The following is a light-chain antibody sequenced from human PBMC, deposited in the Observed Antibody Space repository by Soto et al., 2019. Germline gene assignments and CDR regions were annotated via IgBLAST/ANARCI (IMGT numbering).Light chain of an antibody. Sequence: DIPMTQSPSTLSAFVGDRVTITCRASQTISFSLAWYQQKAGKAPKLLIYAASSLQGGVPSRFSGSGSGTEFTLTISSLQPDDFAAYYCQQYNSYPWTFGQGTKVEIK. V-gene: IGKV1-5*01. J-gene: IGKJ1*01. CDR3: QQYNSYPWT. CDR1: QTISFS. CDR2: AAS.